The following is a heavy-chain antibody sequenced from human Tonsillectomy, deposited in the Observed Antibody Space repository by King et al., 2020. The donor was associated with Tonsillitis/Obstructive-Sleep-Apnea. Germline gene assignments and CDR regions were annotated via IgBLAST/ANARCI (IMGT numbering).Heavy chain of an antibody. CDR1: GFTFSSYS. J-gene: IGHJ6*02. D-gene: IGHD3-3*01. V-gene: IGHV3-21*01. CDR3: ARDRAGLRFLEWLSPSYYYGMDV. CDR2: ISSSSSYI. Sequence: QLVQSGGGLVKPGGSLRLSYAASGFTFSSYSMNWVRQAPGKGLEWVSSISSSSSYIYYADSVKGRFTISRDNAKNSLYLQMNSLRAEDTAVYYCARDRAGLRFLEWLSPSYYYGMDVWGQGTTVTVSS.